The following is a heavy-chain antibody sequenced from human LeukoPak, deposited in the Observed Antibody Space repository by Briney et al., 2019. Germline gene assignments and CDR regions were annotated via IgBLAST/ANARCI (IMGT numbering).Heavy chain of an antibody. CDR2: INPNSGGT. CDR1: GGTFSSYA. CDR3: ARVLRGITMILVVDAFDI. V-gene: IGHV1-2*02. J-gene: IGHJ3*02. D-gene: IGHD3-22*01. Sequence: ASVKVSCKASGGTFSSYAISWVRQAPGQGLEWMGWINPNSGGTNYAQKFQGRVTMTRDTSITTAYMELSRLRSDDTAVYYCARVLRGITMILVVDAFDIWGQGTGVTVSS.